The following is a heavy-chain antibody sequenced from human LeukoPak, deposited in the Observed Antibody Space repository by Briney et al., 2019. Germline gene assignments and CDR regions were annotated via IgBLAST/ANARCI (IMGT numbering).Heavy chain of an antibody. J-gene: IGHJ4*02. D-gene: IGHD5-18*01. CDR3: AREAGTAMAPFDY. Sequence: ASVKVSCKASGYTFTGHYMHWVRQAPGQGLEWMGWINTNSGGTKYAQKFQGRVTMTRDTSTSTVYMELSSLRSEDTAVYYCAREAGTAMAPFDYWGQGTLVTVSS. CDR1: GYTFTGHY. CDR2: INTNSGGT. V-gene: IGHV1-2*02.